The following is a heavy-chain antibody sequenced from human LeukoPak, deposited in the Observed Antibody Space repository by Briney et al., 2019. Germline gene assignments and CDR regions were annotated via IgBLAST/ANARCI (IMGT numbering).Heavy chain of an antibody. V-gene: IGHV4-59*01. CDR3: ARVQYAAGSYYMDV. J-gene: IGHJ6*03. CDR1: GGSISRYY. CDR2: SYYTGNT. Sequence: SETLSLTCTVSGGSISRYYWSWIRQPPGKGLEWIGFSYYTGNTNYNPSLKSRVTISVDTSTNQFSLKLSSVTAADTAVYYCARVQYAAGSYYMDVWGEGTTVTASS. D-gene: IGHD2-15*01.